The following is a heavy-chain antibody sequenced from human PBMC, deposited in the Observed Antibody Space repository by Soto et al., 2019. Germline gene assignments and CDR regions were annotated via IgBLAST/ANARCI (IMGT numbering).Heavy chain of an antibody. CDR1: GGSFSGYY. V-gene: IGHV4-34*01. D-gene: IGHD3-3*01. J-gene: IGHJ4*02. CDR2: INHSGST. CDR3: ASVTTSPPEPFDY. Sequence: SETLSLTCAVYGGSFSGYYWSWIRQPPGKGLEWIGEINHSGSTNYNPSLKSRVTISVDTSKNQFSLKLSSVTAADTAVYYCASVTTSPPEPFDYWGQGTLVTISS.